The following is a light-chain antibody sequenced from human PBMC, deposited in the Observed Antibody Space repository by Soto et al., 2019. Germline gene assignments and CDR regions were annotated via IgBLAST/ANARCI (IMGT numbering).Light chain of an antibody. J-gene: IGLJ2*01. CDR1: SRDVGGYNR. Sequence: QSALTQPASVSGSPGQSITISCTGTSRDVGGYNRVSWYQQHPNKAPKLMIYEGSKRPSGVSNRFSGSKSGNTASLTISGLQAEDEADYYCCSYAGSDTIVVFGGGTKLTVL. V-gene: IGLV2-23*03. CDR2: EGS. CDR3: CSYAGSDTIVV.